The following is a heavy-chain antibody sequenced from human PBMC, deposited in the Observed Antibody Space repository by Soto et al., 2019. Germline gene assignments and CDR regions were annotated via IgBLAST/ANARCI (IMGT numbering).Heavy chain of an antibody. CDR1: GFIFTSAF. V-gene: IGHV3-15*01. CDR3: TTGDY. Sequence: EVQLVESGGGLVKPGGSLRLSCAASGFIFTSAFMSWVRQTPGKGLEWVARIKSKSAGGTIDYAAPVKGRFTISRDDYENTLSLQMNSLKAEDTALYYCTTGDYWGQGILVTVSS. CDR2: IKSKSAGGTI. J-gene: IGHJ4*02.